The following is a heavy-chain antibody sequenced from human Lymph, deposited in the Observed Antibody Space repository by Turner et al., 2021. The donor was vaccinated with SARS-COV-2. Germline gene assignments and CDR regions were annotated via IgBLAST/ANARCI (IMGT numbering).Heavy chain of an antibody. CDR2: IYIGGTT. J-gene: IGHJ3*02. Sequence: EVQLVETGGGLIQPGGSLRLSCAASGFTVSSNYMSWVRQAPGKGLEWVSVIYIGGTTYYADSVKGRFTISIDNSKNTLYLKMNSLRAEDTAVYYCARDLGPLAFDIWGQGTMVTVSS. V-gene: IGHV3-53*02. CDR1: GFTVSSNY. CDR3: ARDLGPLAFDI.